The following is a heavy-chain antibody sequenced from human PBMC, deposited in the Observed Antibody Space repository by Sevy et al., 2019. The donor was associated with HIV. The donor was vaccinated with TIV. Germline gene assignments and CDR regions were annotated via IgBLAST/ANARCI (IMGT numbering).Heavy chain of an antibody. CDR2: ITGGGGIA. V-gene: IGHV3-23*01. CDR3: AKVGNVVVIPAAIYYYYALDV. CDR1: GFTFSNYA. J-gene: IGHJ6*02. Sequence: GGSLRLSCETSGFTFSNYAMSWVRHAPGKGLEWVSAITGGGGIAYYADSVKGRFTISSDNSKNTLYLQMNSLRVEDTAIYYCAKVGNVVVIPAAIYYYYALDVWGQGTPVTVSS. D-gene: IGHD2-2*01.